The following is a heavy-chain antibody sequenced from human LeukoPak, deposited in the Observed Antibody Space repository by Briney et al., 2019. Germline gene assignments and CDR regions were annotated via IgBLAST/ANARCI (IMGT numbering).Heavy chain of an antibody. CDR1: GFTFDDYA. V-gene: IGHV3-9*01. Sequence: QPGRSLRLSCAASGFTFDDYAMHWVRHAPGKGLEWVSGISWNSGSIVYADSVKGRFTISRDNPKNSLYLQMNSLRAEDTALYYCAKENYYDSSGLSLWGQGTLVTVSA. J-gene: IGHJ4*02. CDR2: ISWNSGSI. D-gene: IGHD3-22*01. CDR3: AKENYYDSSGLSL.